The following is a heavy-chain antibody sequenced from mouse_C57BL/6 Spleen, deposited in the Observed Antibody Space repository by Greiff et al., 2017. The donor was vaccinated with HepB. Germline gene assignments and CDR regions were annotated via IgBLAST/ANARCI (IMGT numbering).Heavy chain of an antibody. CDR3: ARDEHSNYYFDY. CDR1: GFTFSSYA. V-gene: IGHV5-4*01. D-gene: IGHD2-5*01. Sequence: EVQVVESGGGLVKPGGSLKLSCAASGFTFSSYAMSWVRQTPEKRLEWVATISDGGSYTYYPDNVKGRFTISRDNAKNNLYLQMSHLKSEDTAMYYCARDEHSNYYFDYWGQGTTLTVSS. J-gene: IGHJ2*01. CDR2: ISDGGSYT.